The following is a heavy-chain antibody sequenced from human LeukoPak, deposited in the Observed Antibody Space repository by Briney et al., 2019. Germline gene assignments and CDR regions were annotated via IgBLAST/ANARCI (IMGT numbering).Heavy chain of an antibody. CDR2: FDPEDGET. J-gene: IGHJ4*02. CDR1: VYTLTELS. CDR3: ATMHYDYVWGRYPRDY. D-gene: IGHD3-16*02. Sequence: ASVKVSCKVSVYTLTELSMHWVGQAPGKGLEWMGGFDPEDGETIYAQKFQGRVTMTEDTSTATAYMELSSLRSEDTAVYYCATMHYDYVWGRYPRDYWGQGTLVSVSS. V-gene: IGHV1-24*01.